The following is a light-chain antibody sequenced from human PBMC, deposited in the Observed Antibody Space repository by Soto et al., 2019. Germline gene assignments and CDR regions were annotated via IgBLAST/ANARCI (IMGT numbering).Light chain of an antibody. CDR3: QQYNDWPT. CDR1: QSISNW. Sequence: DIQMTQSPSSLSASVGDRVTITCRASQSISNWLAWYQQKPGKAPKLLIYDASTLESGVPSRFSGGGFGTDFTLTISSLQSEDFAVYYRQQYNDWPTVGQGTKVDIK. J-gene: IGKJ1*01. CDR2: DAS. V-gene: IGKV1-5*01.